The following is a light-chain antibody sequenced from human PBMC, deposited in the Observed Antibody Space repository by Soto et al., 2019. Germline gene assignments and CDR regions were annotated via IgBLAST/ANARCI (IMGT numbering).Light chain of an antibody. J-gene: IGKJ4*01. Sequence: VLWMTQSPSLLSASTGDSVTISFRMSQGMSRYLAWYQQNPGKAPELLIYAASTLPSGLPSRFSGSGSGTDFTLTISCLQPEDFATYYCQQYGSFPPTFGGGTKVDIK. CDR1: QGMSRY. CDR2: AAS. V-gene: IGKV1D-8*01. CDR3: QQYGSFPPT.